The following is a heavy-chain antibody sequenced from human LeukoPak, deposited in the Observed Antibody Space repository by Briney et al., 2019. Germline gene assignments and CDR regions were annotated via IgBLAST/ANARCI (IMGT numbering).Heavy chain of an antibody. J-gene: IGHJ3*01. D-gene: IGHD2-2*01. CDR2: ISNNGFST. CDR1: GFTFSRYV. Sequence: LSGGSLRLSCAASGFTFSRYVMHWVRQAPGKGLESVSDISNNGFSTYYVDSVKGRFTISRDNSKNMLYLHMGSLRVEDLAVYYCASRTDCTSTNCPSAFDLWGQGTMVIVSS. V-gene: IGHV3-64*02. CDR3: ASRTDCTSTNCPSAFDL.